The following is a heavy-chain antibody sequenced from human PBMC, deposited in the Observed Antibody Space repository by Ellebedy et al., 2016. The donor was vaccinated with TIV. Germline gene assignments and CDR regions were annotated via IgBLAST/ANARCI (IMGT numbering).Heavy chain of an antibody. Sequence: GGSLRLXXAASEFTFSSHWMHWVCPAPRSALVWVSRTNRDGSSTGYADSVKGRFTISRDNAKNTLYLQMNSLRAEDTALYYCARDRGITIFGVITPGALDLWGQGTVVTVSS. J-gene: IGHJ3*01. CDR3: ARDRGITIFGVITPGALDL. CDR2: TNRDGSST. CDR1: EFTFSSHW. D-gene: IGHD3-3*01. V-gene: IGHV3-74*01.